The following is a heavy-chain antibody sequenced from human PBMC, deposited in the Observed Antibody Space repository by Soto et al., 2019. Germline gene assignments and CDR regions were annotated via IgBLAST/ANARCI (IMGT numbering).Heavy chain of an antibody. V-gene: IGHV3-30-3*01. Sequence: GGSLRLSXAASGFTFSSYAMHWVRQAPGKGLEWVAVISYDGSNKYYADSVKGRFTISRDNSKNTLYLQMNSLRAEDTAVYYCARSASLERYYFDYWGQGTLVTVSS. CDR1: GFTFSSYA. J-gene: IGHJ4*02. D-gene: IGHD1-26*01. CDR3: ARSASLERYYFDY. CDR2: ISYDGSNK.